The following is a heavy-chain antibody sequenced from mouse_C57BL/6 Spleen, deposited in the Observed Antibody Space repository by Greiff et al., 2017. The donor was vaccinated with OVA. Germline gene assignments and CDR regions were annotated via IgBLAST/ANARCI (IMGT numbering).Heavy chain of an antibody. J-gene: IGHJ2*01. Sequence: VQLQQSGPELVKPGASVKISCKASGYTFTDYYMNWVKQSHGKSLEWIGGINPNNGGTSYNQQFKGKATLTVDKSSSTAYMELSSLTSEDVDVYYCARGEWDGVDYWGQGTTRTVSS. D-gene: IGHD4-1*01. CDR1: GYTFTDYY. CDR2: INPNNGGT. V-gene: IGHV1-26*01. CDR3: ARGEWDGVDY.